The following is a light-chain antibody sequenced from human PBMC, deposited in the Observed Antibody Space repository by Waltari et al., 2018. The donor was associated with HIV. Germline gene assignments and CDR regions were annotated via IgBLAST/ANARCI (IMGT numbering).Light chain of an antibody. J-gene: IGKJ4*01. Sequence: DIVMTQSPDSLAVSMGERATSTCKSSQSVLYSSNNKNYLAWYQQKPGQPPKLLIYWASTRESGVPDRFSGSGSGTDFTLTISSLQAEDVAVYYCQQYYSTPPTFGGGTKVEIK. CDR1: QSVLYSSNNKNY. CDR3: QQYYSTPPT. CDR2: WAS. V-gene: IGKV4-1*01.